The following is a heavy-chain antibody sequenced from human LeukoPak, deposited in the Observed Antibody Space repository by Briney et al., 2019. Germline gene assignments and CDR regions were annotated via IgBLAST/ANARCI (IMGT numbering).Heavy chain of an antibody. J-gene: IGHJ3*02. Sequence: ASVKVSCKASGYTFTSYYMHWVRQAPGQGLEWMGRINPNSGGTNYAQKFQGRVTMTRDTSISTAYMELSRLRSDDTAVYYCAREIYDFWSGYPFHDAFDIWGQGTMVTVSS. CDR2: INPNSGGT. V-gene: IGHV1-2*06. CDR1: GYTFTSYY. CDR3: AREIYDFWSGYPFHDAFDI. D-gene: IGHD3-3*01.